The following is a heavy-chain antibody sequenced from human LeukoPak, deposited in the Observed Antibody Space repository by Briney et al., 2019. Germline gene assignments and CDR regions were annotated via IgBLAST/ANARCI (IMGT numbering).Heavy chain of an antibody. V-gene: IGHV3-30*03. J-gene: IGHJ4*02. Sequence: PGGSLRLSCAASGFTFSSYGMHWVRQAPGKGLEWVAVISYDGSNKYYADSVKGRFTISRDNSKNTLYLQMNSLRDEDTAVYYCARALELELRPSFDYWGQGTLVTVSS. CDR3: ARALELELRPSFDY. D-gene: IGHD1-7*01. CDR1: GFTFSSYG. CDR2: ISYDGSNK.